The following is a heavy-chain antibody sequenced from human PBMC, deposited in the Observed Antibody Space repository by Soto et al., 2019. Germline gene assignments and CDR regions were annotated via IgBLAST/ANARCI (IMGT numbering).Heavy chain of an antibody. D-gene: IGHD3-10*01. CDR3: ARDGGSGSYERKSYYYGMVV. Sequence: QVQLQQWGAGLLKPSETLSLTCAVYGGSFSGYYWSWIRQPPGKGLEWVGEINHRGSTNYNPSLKSRVTTSVETSKNQFSLRLTSVTAADTTVYYCARDGGSGSYERKSYYYGMVVWGQGTTVTVSS. CDR1: GGSFSGYY. J-gene: IGHJ6*02. CDR2: INHRGST. V-gene: IGHV4-34*01.